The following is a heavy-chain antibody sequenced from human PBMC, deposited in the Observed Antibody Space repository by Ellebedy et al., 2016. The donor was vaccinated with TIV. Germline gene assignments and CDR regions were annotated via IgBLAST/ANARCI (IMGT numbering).Heavy chain of an antibody. Sequence: GGSLRLXXAASGFTFSSYAMHWVRQAPGKGLEWVAAISFDGSNKYYADSVQGRFTISRDNSKNTVFLQMNSLRGEDTAVYFCARGGGSGWSYDYWGPGTLVTVSS. CDR2: ISFDGSNK. D-gene: IGHD6-19*01. V-gene: IGHV3-30-3*01. J-gene: IGHJ4*02. CDR1: GFTFSSYA. CDR3: ARGGGSGWSYDY.